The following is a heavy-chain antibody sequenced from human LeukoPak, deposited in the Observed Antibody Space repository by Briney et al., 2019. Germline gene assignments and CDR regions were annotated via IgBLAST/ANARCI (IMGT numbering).Heavy chain of an antibody. CDR1: GFTFSSYS. Sequence: GGSLRLSCAASGFTFSSYSMNWVRQAPGKGLEWVSSISSSSSYIYYADSVKGRFTISRDNAKNSLYLQMNSLRAEDTAVYYCARDEAPYSSSSAGFDPWGQGKLVTVSS. V-gene: IGHV3-21*01. CDR3: ARDEAPYSSSSAGFDP. J-gene: IGHJ5*02. CDR2: ISSSSSYI. D-gene: IGHD6-13*01.